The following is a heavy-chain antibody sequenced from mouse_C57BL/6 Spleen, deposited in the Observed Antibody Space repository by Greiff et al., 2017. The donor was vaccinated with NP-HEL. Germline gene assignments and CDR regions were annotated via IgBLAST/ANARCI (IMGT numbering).Heavy chain of an antibody. CDR3: AKGLDSSGYEFAY. CDR2: IWRGGST. D-gene: IGHD3-2*02. J-gene: IGHJ3*01. CDR1: GFSLTSYG. V-gene: IGHV2-5*01. Sequence: QVQLQQSGPGLVQPSQSLSITCTVSGFSLTSYGVHWVRQSPGKGLEWLGVIWRGGSTDYNAAFMSRLSITKDNSKSQVFFKMNSLQADDTAIYYCAKGLDSSGYEFAYGGQGTLVTVSA.